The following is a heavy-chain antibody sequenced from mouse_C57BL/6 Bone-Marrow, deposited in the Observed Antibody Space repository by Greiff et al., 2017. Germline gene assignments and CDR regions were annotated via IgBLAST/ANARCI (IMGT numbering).Heavy chain of an antibody. CDR2: IYPRSGNT. CDR1: GYTFTSYG. CDR3: ARQPSYAMDY. V-gene: IGHV1-81*01. J-gene: IGHJ4*01. Sequence: QVQLQQSGAELARPGASVKLSCKASGYTFTSYGISWVKQRPGQGLEWIGEIYPRSGNTYYNEKFKGKATLTADKSSSTAYMELRSLTSEDSAVYFCARQPSYAMDYWGQGTSVTVSS.